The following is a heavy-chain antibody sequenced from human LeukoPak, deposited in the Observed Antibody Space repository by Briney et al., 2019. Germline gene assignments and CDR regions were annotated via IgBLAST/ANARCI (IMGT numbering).Heavy chain of an antibody. J-gene: IGHJ4*02. CDR3: ARSTTYVTYYFDY. D-gene: IGHD1-26*01. CDR2: IYSGGST. CDR1: GFTVSSNY. Sequence: GGSLRLSCAASGFTVSSNYMSWVRQAPGKGLEWVSVIYSGGSTYYADSVKGRFTISRDNSKNTLYLQMNSLRPEDTAVYYCARSTTYVTYYFDYWGQGTLVTVSS. V-gene: IGHV3-53*01.